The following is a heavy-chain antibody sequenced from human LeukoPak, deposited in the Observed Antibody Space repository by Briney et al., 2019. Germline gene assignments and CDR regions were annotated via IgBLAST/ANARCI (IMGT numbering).Heavy chain of an antibody. V-gene: IGHV1-24*01. J-gene: IGHJ4*02. D-gene: IGHD6-13*01. CDR3: ARERIAAAGTFDY. CDR1: GYTLTELS. Sequence: GASVKVSCKVSGYTLTELSMHWVRQAPGKGLEWMGGFDPEDGETIYAQKLQGRVTMTTDTSTSTAYMELRSLRSDDTAVYYCARERIAAAGTFDYWGQGTLVTVSS. CDR2: FDPEDGET.